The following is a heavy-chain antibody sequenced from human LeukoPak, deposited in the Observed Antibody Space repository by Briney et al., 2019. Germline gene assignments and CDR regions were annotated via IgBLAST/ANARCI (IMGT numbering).Heavy chain of an antibody. D-gene: IGHD3/OR15-3a*01. J-gene: IGHJ3*02. CDR1: GITFSIYS. CDR3: AREMDTEPFDI. CDR2: IGSRSSSI. Sequence: GGSLRLSCAASGITFSIYSMNWVRQAPGKGLEWVSSIGSRSSSIYYADSVKGRFTISRDNAKNSLYLQMNSLRAEDTAVYYCAREMDTEPFDIWGQGTMVTVSS. V-gene: IGHV3-21*01.